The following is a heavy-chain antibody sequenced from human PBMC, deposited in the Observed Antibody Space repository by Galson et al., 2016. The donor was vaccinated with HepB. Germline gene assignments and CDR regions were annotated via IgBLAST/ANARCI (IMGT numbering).Heavy chain of an antibody. D-gene: IGHD6-13*01. CDR3: ARVVGSSPLYFFAS. V-gene: IGHV3-20*01. CDR2: FIWRDGST. CDR1: GVTFDDYD. J-gene: IGHJ4*02. Sequence: SLRLSCAASGVTFDDYDMSWVRQAPGKGLEWVSGFIWRDGSTGYEDSVKGRFTISRDNAKRSLYLHMNRLRADDTALYDCARVVGSSPLYFFASWGQGTLLTVSS.